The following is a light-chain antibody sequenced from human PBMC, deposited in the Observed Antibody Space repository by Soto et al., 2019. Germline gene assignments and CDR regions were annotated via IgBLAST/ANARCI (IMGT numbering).Light chain of an antibody. CDR3: QQYANLPFT. Sequence: DIQMTQSPSSLSASVGDRVTITCQARQAITNYLNWYQQKPGKAPKLLIYDASNLETGVPSRFSGGGSGTDFTFTISSLQPEDIATYYCQQYANLPFTFGQGTKLEI. J-gene: IGKJ2*01. CDR2: DAS. CDR1: QAITNY. V-gene: IGKV1-33*01.